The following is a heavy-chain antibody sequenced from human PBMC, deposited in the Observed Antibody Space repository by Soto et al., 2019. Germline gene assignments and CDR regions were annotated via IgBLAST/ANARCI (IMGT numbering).Heavy chain of an antibody. D-gene: IGHD1-26*01. CDR3: ARSVGVTTLSYLDY. CDR1: GGTFSSYG. Sequence: GASVKVSCKAAGGTFSSYGISWVRQAPGQGLEWMGGIIPMFGTATHTQNFQGRLTITADESTSTAYMELSSLRSEDTAVYLCARSVGVTTLSYLDYWGQGTLVTVSS. V-gene: IGHV1-69*13. J-gene: IGHJ4*02. CDR2: IIPMFGTA.